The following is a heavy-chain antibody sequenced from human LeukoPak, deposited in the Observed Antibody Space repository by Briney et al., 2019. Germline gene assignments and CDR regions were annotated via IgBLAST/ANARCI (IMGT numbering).Heavy chain of an antibody. V-gene: IGHV3-21*05. CDR1: GFPFSSYA. Sequence: GGSLRLSCAASGFPFSSYAMNWARQAPGKGLEWVSYISTTSRYTDYADSVKGRFTISRDNAKNSLFLQMNSLRAEDTAVYYCARGHYGMDVWGQGTTVTVSS. J-gene: IGHJ6*02. CDR2: ISTTSRYT. CDR3: ARGHYGMDV.